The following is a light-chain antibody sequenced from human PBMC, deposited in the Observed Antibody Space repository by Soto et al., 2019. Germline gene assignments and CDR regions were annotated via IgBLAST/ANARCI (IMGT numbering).Light chain of an antibody. V-gene: IGKV1-33*01. CDR1: QGIGTY. Sequence: IQLTQSPSSLSASVGDRVTVTCRASQGIGTYLVWYQQKSGKAPTVLIYDASNLETGVPSRFSGSGSGTDFTFTISSLQPEDIATYYCQQYDNLPITFGQGTRLEIK. J-gene: IGKJ5*01. CDR2: DAS. CDR3: QQYDNLPIT.